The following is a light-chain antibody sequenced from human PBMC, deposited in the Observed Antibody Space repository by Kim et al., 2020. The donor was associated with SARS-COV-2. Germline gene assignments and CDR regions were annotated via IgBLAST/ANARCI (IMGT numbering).Light chain of an antibody. CDR1: QDISNA. V-gene: IGKV1-27*01. CDR2: GES. J-gene: IGKJ1*01. CDR3: RRYNSAPWT. Sequence: GERGTSTGRESQDISNALAWFQHKPGRATKLLIYGESAVHSEVPSRFSGSRSGTDFTLTISSLQPEDVATFYCRRYNSAPWTFGQGTKVDIK.